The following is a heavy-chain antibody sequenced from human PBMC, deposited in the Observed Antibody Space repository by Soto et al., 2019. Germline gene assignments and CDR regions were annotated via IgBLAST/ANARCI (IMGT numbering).Heavy chain of an antibody. CDR1: GFTFSSYA. CDR3: AKDEYFDFWSGYYAY. J-gene: IGHJ4*02. D-gene: IGHD3-3*01. Sequence: GGSLRLSCAASGFTFSSYAMSWVRQAPGKGLKWVSSISGSGGSAYYADSVRGRFTISRDNSKNTLYLQMNSLRAEDTAIYYCAKDEYFDFWSGYYAYWGQGTLVTVSS. V-gene: IGHV3-23*01. CDR2: ISGSGGSA.